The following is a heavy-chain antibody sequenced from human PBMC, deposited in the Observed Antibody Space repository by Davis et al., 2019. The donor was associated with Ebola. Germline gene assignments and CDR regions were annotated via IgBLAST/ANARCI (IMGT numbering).Heavy chain of an antibody. Sequence: ASVKVSCKASGYTFTSYSISWVRQAPGQGLEWMGWISAYNGNTNYAQRLQGRVTMATDTSTSTAYMELGGLRSDDTAVYFCARAKLEGTSFDYWGQGTLVTVSS. CDR2: ISAYNGNT. D-gene: IGHD1-1*01. J-gene: IGHJ4*02. V-gene: IGHV1-18*01. CDR3: ARAKLEGTSFDY. CDR1: GYTFTSYS.